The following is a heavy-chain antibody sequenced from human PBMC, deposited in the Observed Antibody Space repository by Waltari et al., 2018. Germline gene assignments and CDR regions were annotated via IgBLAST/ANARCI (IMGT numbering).Heavy chain of an antibody. D-gene: IGHD6-19*01. Sequence: QITLKESGPTLVKPTQTLTLTCTFSGFSLSTSGVGVGWIRQPPGKALEWLALIYWDDDKRYSPSLKSRLTITKDTSKNQVVLTMTNMDPVDTATYYCAHRREAVAGEGWFDPWGQGTLVTVSS. CDR3: AHRREAVAGEGWFDP. CDR1: GFSLSTSGVG. CDR2: IYWDDDK. J-gene: IGHJ5*02. V-gene: IGHV2-5*02.